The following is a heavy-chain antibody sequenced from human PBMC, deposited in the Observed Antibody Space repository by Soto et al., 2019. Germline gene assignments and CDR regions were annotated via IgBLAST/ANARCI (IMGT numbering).Heavy chain of an antibody. D-gene: IGHD5-18*01. CDR3: ARDKTAMPTEGLDY. Sequence: PGGSLRLSCAASGFTFISYAMHWVRQAPGKGLEWVAVISYDGSNKYYADSVKGRFTISRDNSKNTLYLQMNSLRAEDTAVYYCARDKTAMPTEGLDYWGQGTLVTVSS. V-gene: IGHV3-30-3*01. CDR2: ISYDGSNK. J-gene: IGHJ4*02. CDR1: GFTFISYA.